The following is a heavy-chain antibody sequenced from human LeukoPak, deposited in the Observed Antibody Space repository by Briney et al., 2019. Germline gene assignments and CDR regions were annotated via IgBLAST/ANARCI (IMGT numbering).Heavy chain of an antibody. Sequence: ASVKVSCKASGYTFTSYAMNWVRQAPGQGLEWMGWINTNTGNPTYAQGFTGRFVFSLDTSVSTAYLQISSLKAEDTAVYYCARVGGGAYYSNYAWFDPWGQGTLVTASS. D-gene: IGHD4-11*01. CDR2: INTNTGNP. V-gene: IGHV7-4-1*02. CDR3: ARVGGGAYYSNYAWFDP. J-gene: IGHJ5*02. CDR1: GYTFTSYA.